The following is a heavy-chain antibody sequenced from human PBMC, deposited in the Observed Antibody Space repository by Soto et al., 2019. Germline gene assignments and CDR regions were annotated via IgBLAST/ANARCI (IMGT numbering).Heavy chain of an antibody. Sequence: QVQLVQSGAEVKKPGSSVKVSCKASGGTFGSYAFSWVRQAPGQGLEWMGGIIPVSGAAHYAQKFQGRVTMTADESTSTAYMELSSLSSQDTAVYYCATALGCRSTSCTREYWGQGTRVIVSS. J-gene: IGHJ4*02. V-gene: IGHV1-69*01. D-gene: IGHD2-2*01. CDR2: IIPVSGAA. CDR1: GGTFGSYA. CDR3: ATALGCRSTSCTREY.